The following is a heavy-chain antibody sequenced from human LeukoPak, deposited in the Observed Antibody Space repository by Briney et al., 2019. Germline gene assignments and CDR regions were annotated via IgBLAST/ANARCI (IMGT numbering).Heavy chain of an antibody. D-gene: IGHD1-26*01. V-gene: IGHV3-23*01. J-gene: IGHJ4*02. CDR1: GFTFSSYA. Sequence: PGGSLRLSCAASGFTFSSYAMSWVRQAPGKGLEWVSAISGSGGSTYYADSVKGRFTISRDNSINTLYLQMNSLRAEDTAVYYCATGGSGSYYTYWGQGTLVTVSS. CDR2: ISGSGGST. CDR3: ATGGSGSYYTY.